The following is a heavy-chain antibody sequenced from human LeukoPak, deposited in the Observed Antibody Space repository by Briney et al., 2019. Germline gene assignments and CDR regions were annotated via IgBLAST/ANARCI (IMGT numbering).Heavy chain of an antibody. CDR1: GGSIRTYY. V-gene: IGHV4-34*01. J-gene: IGHJ4*02. D-gene: IGHD2-2*01. CDR2: VGHSGSA. CDR3: ASSVPRDY. Sequence: PSETLSLTCTVSGGSIRTYYWSWIRQPPGKGLEWIGDVGHSGSADYNPSLKSRVTISVDTSKNQFSLKLSSVTAADTAVYYCASSVPRDYWGQGTLVTVSS.